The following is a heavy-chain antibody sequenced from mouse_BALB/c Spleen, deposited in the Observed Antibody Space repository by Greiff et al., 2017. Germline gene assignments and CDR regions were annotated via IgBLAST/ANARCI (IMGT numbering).Heavy chain of an antibody. CDR2: IWSGGST. D-gene: IGHD2-1*01. V-gene: IGHV2-4-1*01. J-gene: IGHJ4*01. Sequence: VQLQQSGPGLVQPSQSLSITCTVSGFSLTSYGVHWVRQSPGKGLEWLGVIWSGGSTDYNAAFISRLSISKDNSKSQVFFKMNSLQADDTAIYYCARYYGNYVGAMDYWGQGTSVTVSS. CDR3: ARYYGNYVGAMDY. CDR1: GFSLTSYG.